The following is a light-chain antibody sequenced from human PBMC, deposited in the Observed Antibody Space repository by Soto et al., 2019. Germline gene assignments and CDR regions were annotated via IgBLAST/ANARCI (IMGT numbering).Light chain of an antibody. J-gene: IGLJ2*01. CDR1: NIGSKS. V-gene: IGLV3-21*04. CDR2: YDS. CDR3: QVWDSSSDHRVV. Sequence: SYELTQPPSVSVAPGKTARITCGGNNIGSKSVHWYQQKPGQAPVLVIYYDSDRPSGIPERFSGSNSGNTATLTISRVEAGDEADCYCQVWDSSSDHRVVFGGGTKLTVL.